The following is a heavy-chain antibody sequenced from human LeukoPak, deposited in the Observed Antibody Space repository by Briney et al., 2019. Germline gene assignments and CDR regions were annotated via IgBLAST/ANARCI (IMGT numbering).Heavy chain of an antibody. CDR2: TYYRSKWYN. D-gene: IGHD3-22*01. Sequence: SQTLSLTCAISGDSVSSNSAAWNWIRQSPSRGLEWLGRTYYRSKWYNDYAVSVKSRITINPDTSKNQLSLQLNSVTPEDTAVYYCARGGYYDRMTYNWFDPWGQGTLVTVSS. V-gene: IGHV6-1*01. CDR1: GDSVSSNSAA. J-gene: IGHJ5*02. CDR3: ARGGYYDRMTYNWFDP.